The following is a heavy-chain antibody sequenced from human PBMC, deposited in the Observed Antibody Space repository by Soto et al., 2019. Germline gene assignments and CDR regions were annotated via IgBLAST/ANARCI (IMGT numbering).Heavy chain of an antibody. D-gene: IGHD1-1*01. CDR2: INAGNGDT. J-gene: IGHJ4*02. CDR3: ARDPGTGAALRAYHFDY. Sequence: QVQLVQSGAEVKKPGASVKVSCKASRYSFTTYALHWVRQAPGQRLEWMGWINAGNGDTKYSEKFQGRVTSTRDTSANTAYMELSSLRSEDTSVYYCARDPGTGAALRAYHFDYWGQGPLVTVSS. V-gene: IGHV1-3*01. CDR1: RYSFTTYA.